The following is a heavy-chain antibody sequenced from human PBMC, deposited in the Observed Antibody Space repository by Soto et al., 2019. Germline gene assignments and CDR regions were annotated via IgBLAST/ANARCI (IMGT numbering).Heavy chain of an antibody. D-gene: IGHD3-3*01. J-gene: IGHJ3*02. Sequence: PSQTLSLTCAISGDSVSSNSAAWNWIRQSPSRGLEWLGRTYYRSKWYNDYAVSVKSRITINPDTSKNQFSLQLNSVTPEDTAVYYCARVAPSYDFWRGLGQNDAFDIWGQGTTVTVSS. CDR2: TYYRSKWYN. CDR1: GDSVSSNSAA. CDR3: ARVAPSYDFWRGLGQNDAFDI. V-gene: IGHV6-1*01.